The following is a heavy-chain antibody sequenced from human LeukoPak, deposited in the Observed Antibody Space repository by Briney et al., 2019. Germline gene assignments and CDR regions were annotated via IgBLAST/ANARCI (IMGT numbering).Heavy chain of an antibody. D-gene: IGHD2-2*01. J-gene: IGHJ4*02. CDR1: GFTFDDYA. V-gene: IGHV3-74*01. CDR2: INTDGSST. CDR3: ARSLGYCSSTSCYDSD. Sequence: GGSLRLSCAASGFTFDDYAMHWVRQAPGKGLVWVSRINTDGSSTSYADSVKGRFTISRDNAKNTLYLQMNSLRAEDTAVYYCARSLGYCSSTSCYDSDWGQGTLVTVSS.